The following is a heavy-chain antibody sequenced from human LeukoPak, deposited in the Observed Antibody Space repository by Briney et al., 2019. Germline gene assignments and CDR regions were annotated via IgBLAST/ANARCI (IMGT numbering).Heavy chain of an antibody. CDR3: ARRTETYCSSTSCHTWFDP. J-gene: IGHJ5*02. CDR2: IKQGGREK. V-gene: IGHV3-7*01. D-gene: IGHD2-2*01. Sequence: GGSLRLSCAASGFTFSSYWMSWVRQAPGKGLEWVANIKQGGREKYYVDSVKGRFTIYRDNAKNSLYLQLNRLSAEATAVYSCARRTETYCSSTSCHTWFDPWGQGTLVPVSS. CDR1: GFTFSSYW.